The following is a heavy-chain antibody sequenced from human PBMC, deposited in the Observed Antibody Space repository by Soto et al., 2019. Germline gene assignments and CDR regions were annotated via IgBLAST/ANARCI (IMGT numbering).Heavy chain of an antibody. CDR2: IYYSGST. D-gene: IGHD5-12*01. CDR3: ARAPPYDYPMIDY. CDR1: GGSISSGGYY. V-gene: IGHV4-31*03. J-gene: IGHJ4*02. Sequence: SETLSLTCTVSGGSISSGGYYWSWIRQHPGKGLEWIGYIYYSGSTYYNPSLKSRVTISVDTSKNQFSLKLSSVTAADTAVYYCARAPPYDYPMIDYWGQGTLVTVSS.